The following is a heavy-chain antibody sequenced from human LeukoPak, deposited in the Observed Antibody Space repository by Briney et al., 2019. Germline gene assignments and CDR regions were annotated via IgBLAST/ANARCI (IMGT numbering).Heavy chain of an antibody. CDR1: GGSISSGGYY. Sequence: SQTLSLTCTVSGGSISSGGYYWSWIRQPPGKGLEWIGYIYHSGSTYYNPSLKSRVTISVDRSKNQFSLKLSSVTAADTAVYYCARQTTVTTSESFDYWGQGTLVTVSS. D-gene: IGHD4-11*01. V-gene: IGHV4-30-2*01. J-gene: IGHJ4*02. CDR3: ARQTTVTTSESFDY. CDR2: IYHSGST.